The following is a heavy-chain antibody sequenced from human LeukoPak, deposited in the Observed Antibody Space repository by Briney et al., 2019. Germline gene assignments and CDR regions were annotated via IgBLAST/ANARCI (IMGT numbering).Heavy chain of an antibody. Sequence: GGSLRLSCDASGFIFTDYWMHWVRLVPAKGLVWVARINLDGTTTRYVDSVRGRFTISRDNADNTLYLQMNSLRVEDTAVYFCVRDRGTNRNWFDPWGPGTQVTVSS. J-gene: IGHJ5*02. CDR2: INLDGTTT. CDR3: VRDRGTNRNWFDP. CDR1: GFIFTDYW. D-gene: IGHD1-7*01. V-gene: IGHV3-74*01.